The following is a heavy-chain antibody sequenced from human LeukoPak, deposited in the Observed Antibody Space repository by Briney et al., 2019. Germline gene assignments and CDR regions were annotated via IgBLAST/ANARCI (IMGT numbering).Heavy chain of an antibody. V-gene: IGHV1-46*01. CDR3: AKDLYCSSTSCLSHNWFDP. Sequence: ASGKVSCKAFGYIFTSNYMHWVRQGPGQGPEWMGVLSLSGGSTTYAQKFQGRVTLTTDTSTSTACMELRSLRSDDTAVYYCAKDLYCSSTSCLSHNWFDPWGQGTLVTVSS. CDR1: GYIFTSNY. D-gene: IGHD2-2*01. CDR2: LSLSGGST. J-gene: IGHJ5*02.